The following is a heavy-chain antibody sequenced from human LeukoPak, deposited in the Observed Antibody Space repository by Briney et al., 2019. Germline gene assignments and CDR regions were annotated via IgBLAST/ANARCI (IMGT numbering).Heavy chain of an antibody. CDR2: INHSGST. CDR3: AREGCSGGSCYRPDAFDI. Sequence: NPSETLSLTCAVYGESFSGYYWSWIRQPPGKGLEWIGEINHSGSTNYNPSLKSRVTISVDTSKNQFSLKLSSVTAADTAVYYCAREGCSGGSCYRPDAFDIWGQGTMVTVSS. D-gene: IGHD2-15*01. V-gene: IGHV4-34*01. CDR1: GESFSGYY. J-gene: IGHJ3*02.